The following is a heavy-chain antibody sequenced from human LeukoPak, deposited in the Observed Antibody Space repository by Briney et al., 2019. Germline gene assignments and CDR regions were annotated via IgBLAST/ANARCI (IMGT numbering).Heavy chain of an antibody. J-gene: IGHJ5*02. D-gene: IGHD4-11*01. CDR1: GFTLSSYE. Sequence: GGSLRLSCTASGFTLSSYEMSWIRQAPGKGLEWVSSIDYSGGNTYYADSVKGRFTISRDNSKNTLYLQLNSLRGDDTAVYYCARAINDYSNYEVLTDNWFDPWGQGTLVTVSS. CDR2: IDYSGGNT. CDR3: ARAINDYSNYEVLTDNWFDP. V-gene: IGHV3-23*01.